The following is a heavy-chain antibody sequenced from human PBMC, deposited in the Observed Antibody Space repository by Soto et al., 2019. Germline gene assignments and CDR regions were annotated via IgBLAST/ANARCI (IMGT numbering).Heavy chain of an antibody. CDR2: IKPDESEK. CDR3: VSGGSNYAS. J-gene: IGHJ5*02. V-gene: IGHV3-7*01. D-gene: IGHD4-4*01. Sequence: EVQLVESGGVLVQPGGSLRLSRTASGFTFSDSWMTWVRQAPGKGLEWVARIKPDESEKKYADSVKGRFSISRDNAKNSMYLQMDSLRGEDTALYYCVSGGSNYASWGQGTLVTVSS. CDR1: GFTFSDSW.